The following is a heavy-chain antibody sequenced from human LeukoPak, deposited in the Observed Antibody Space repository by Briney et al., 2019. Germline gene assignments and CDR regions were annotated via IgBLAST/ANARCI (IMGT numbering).Heavy chain of an antibody. CDR3: ARKGGSQYFDF. V-gene: IGHV3-33*01. CDR2: IWYDGSNK. Sequence: GGFLRLSCAASGFTFSSYAMHWVRQAPGKGLECVAVIWYDGSNKYYADSVKGRFTISRDSSKNTLYLQMNSLRAEDTAVYFCARKGGSQYFDFWGQGTLVTVSS. J-gene: IGHJ4*02. D-gene: IGHD5-12*01. CDR1: GFTFSSYA.